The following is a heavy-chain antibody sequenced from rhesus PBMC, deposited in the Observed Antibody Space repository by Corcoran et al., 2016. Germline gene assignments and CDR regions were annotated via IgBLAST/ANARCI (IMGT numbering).Heavy chain of an antibody. J-gene: IGHJ4*01. D-gene: IGHD4-29*01. CDR2: IYGVGKKN. CDR1: GSSISSGYG. Sequence: QVQLQESGPGLVKPSETLSLTCAVSGSSISSGYGLGWIRPSPGKGREWIGQIYGVGKKNNKQPTRERRVTGAKDTSKNRFALKVNSGTAEDTAVYYCARVGATVAAPWDYWGQGVLVTVAS. CDR3: ARVGATVAAPWDY. V-gene: IGHV4-127*01.